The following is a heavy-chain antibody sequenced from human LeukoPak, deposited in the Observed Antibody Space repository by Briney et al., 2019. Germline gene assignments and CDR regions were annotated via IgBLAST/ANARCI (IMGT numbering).Heavy chain of an antibody. CDR2: ISSSSGDT. J-gene: IGHJ3*02. D-gene: IGHD5-24*01. V-gene: IGHV3-23*01. CDR3: ARVAWPDAFDI. CDR1: EFIISSYW. Sequence: GGSLRLSCAASEFIISSYWMSWVRQAPGKGLEWVSTISSSSGDTYYADSVKGRLTVSRDNSKNTLYLQMNGLRAEDTAVYYCARVAWPDAFDIWGQGTRVTVS.